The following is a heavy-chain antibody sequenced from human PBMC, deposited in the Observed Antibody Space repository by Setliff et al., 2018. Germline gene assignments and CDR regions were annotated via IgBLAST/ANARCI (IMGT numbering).Heavy chain of an antibody. CDR2: IYYSGST. CDR1: GGSISRHY. D-gene: IGHD3-22*01. CDR3: ARFYYYDSSEIYNWFDP. J-gene: IGHJ5*02. V-gene: IGHV4-59*11. Sequence: LSLPCTVSGGSISRHYWSWIRQPPGKGLEWIGSIYYSGSTNYNPSLKSRVTISVDTSKNQFSLKLSSVTAADTAVYYCARFYYYDSSEIYNWFDPWGQGTLVTVSS.